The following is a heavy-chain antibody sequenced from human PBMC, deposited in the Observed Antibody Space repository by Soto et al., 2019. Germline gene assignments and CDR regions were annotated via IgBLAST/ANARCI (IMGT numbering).Heavy chain of an antibody. CDR3: AKDRRGYSYGYCDY. D-gene: IGHD5-18*01. V-gene: IGHV3-30*18. CDR2: ISYDGSNK. CDR1: GFTFSSYG. Sequence: GGSLRLSCAASGFTFSSYGMHWVRQAPGKGLEWVAVISYDGSNKYYADSVKGRFTISRDNSKNTLYLQMNSLRAEDTAVYYCAKDRRGYSYGYCDYWGQGTLVTVSS. J-gene: IGHJ4*02.